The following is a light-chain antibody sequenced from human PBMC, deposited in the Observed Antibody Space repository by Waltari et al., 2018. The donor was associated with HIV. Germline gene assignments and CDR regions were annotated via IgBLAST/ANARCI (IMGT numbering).Light chain of an antibody. CDR3: SSYAGSAVV. CDR2: EVN. Sequence: QSALTQPPSASGSRGQSVTISCTGTSSDVGAYNYVSWYQQYPGMAPKLILYEVNKRPSWLPDRFSCSRSGDTASLPVSGLLTEEWAVFYCSSYAGSAVVFGGGTKLTVL. V-gene: IGLV2-8*01. CDR1: SSDVGAYNY. J-gene: IGLJ2*01.